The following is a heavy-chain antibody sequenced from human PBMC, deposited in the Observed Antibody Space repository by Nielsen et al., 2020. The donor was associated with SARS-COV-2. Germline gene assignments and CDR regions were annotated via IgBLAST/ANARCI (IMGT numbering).Heavy chain of an antibody. J-gene: IGHJ5*02. V-gene: IGHV3-74*01. CDR3: GRELGIP. CDR2: INGDGSST. D-gene: IGHD7-27*01. Sequence: GGSLRLSCAASAFTFSSHWMHWVRQAPGKGLVWVSRINGDGSSTSYADSVKGRFTISRDNAKNTLYLQMNSLRAEDTAVYYCGRELGIPWGQGTLVTVSS. CDR1: AFTFSSHW.